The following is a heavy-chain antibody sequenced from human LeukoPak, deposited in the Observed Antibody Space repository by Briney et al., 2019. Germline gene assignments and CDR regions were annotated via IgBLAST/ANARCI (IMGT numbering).Heavy chain of an antibody. V-gene: IGHV4-39*01. D-gene: IGHD5-24*01. J-gene: IGHJ4*02. Sequence: SETLSLTCTVSGGSISSTSYYWGWIRQSPGKGLEWIGSMYYRGSTYYNPSLKSRVTISIDTSKNQFSLKLSSVTAADTSVYYCARMTTIGSYYIDNWGQGTLVTVSS. CDR3: ARMTTIGSYYIDN. CDR1: GGSISSTSYY. CDR2: MYYRGST.